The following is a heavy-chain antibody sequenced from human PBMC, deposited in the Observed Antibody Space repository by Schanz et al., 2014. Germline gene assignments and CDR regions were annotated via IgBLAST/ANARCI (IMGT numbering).Heavy chain of an antibody. V-gene: IGHV1-69*09. CDR2: IIPILGIA. Sequence: VQLVQSGAEVKRPGASVKVSCKASGGTFSSDTFSWVRQAPGQGLEWMGRIIPILGIANYAQKFQGRVTITADRSTSTAYMELSSLRSEDTAVYYCARGYGDSPTDFWGQGTLVTVSS. J-gene: IGHJ4*02. CDR3: ARGYGDSPTDF. CDR1: GGTFSSDT. D-gene: IGHD4-17*01.